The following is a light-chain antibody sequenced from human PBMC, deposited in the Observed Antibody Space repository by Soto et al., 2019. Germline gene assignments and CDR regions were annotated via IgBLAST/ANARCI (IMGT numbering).Light chain of an antibody. CDR1: SSDIGAYNY. V-gene: IGLV2-14*01. CDR3: GTWDSRLSAYV. CDR2: EVS. J-gene: IGLJ1*01. Sequence: QSVLTQPASVSGSPGQSITISCTGTSSDIGAYNYFSWYQHHPGKAPKLMIYEVSNRPSGVSSRFSGSKSGTSATLDITGLQTGDEADYYCGTWDSRLSAYVFGTGTKVTV.